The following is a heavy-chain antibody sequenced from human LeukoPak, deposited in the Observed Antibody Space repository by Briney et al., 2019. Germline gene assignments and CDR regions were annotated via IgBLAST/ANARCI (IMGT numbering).Heavy chain of an antibody. J-gene: IGHJ4*02. CDR2: IYYRGNT. Sequence: SETLSLTCTVSGGSISSSSYYWGWIRQPPGKGLEWIGSIYYRGNTYYNSSLKSRVTISIVTSKNQFSLKLSSVTAAETAVYYCARHGWLVGVTPFFDYWGQGTLVTVSS. V-gene: IGHV4-39*01. CDR3: ARHGWLVGVTPFFDY. D-gene: IGHD1-26*01. CDR1: GGSISSSSYY.